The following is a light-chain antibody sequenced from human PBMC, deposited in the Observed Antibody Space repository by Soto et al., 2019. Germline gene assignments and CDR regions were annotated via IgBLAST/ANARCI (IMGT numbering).Light chain of an antibody. V-gene: IGKV1-5*01. CDR3: QQYNSYWT. CDR2: DAS. Sequence: IQMTQSPSSRSASVEARVTSTCRASQSISSWLAWYQQKPGKAPKLLIYDASSLESGVPSRFSGSGSGTEFTLTISSLQPDDFATYYCQQYNSYWTFGQGTKVDIK. CDR1: QSISSW. J-gene: IGKJ1*01.